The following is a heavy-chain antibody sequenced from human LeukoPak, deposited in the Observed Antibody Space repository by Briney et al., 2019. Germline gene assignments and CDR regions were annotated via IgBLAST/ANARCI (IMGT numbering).Heavy chain of an antibody. Sequence: GRSLRLSCAASGFTFSSYGMHWVRQAPGKGLEWVAVIWYDGSNKYYADSVKGRFTISRDNSKNTLYLQMNSLRAEDTAVYYCGRGGSSSSFDYWGKETLVTVS. J-gene: IGHJ4*02. CDR2: IWYDGSNK. V-gene: IGHV3-33*01. CDR3: GRGGSSSSFDY. D-gene: IGHD6-6*01. CDR1: GFTFSSYG.